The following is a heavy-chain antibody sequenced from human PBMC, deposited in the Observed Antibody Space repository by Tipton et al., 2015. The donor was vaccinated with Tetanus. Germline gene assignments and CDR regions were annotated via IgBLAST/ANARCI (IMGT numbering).Heavy chain of an antibody. V-gene: IGHV5-51*01. J-gene: IGHJ4*02. CDR3: ARGPGTRGDFDC. CDR1: GYSFTSYW. D-gene: IGHD3-10*01. CDR2: IYPGDSDT. Sequence: QLVQSGAEVKKPGESLKISCKGSGYSFTSYWIGWVRQMPGKGLEWMGIIYPGDSDTRYSPSSQGQVTISADKSISTAYLQWSSVEAWGPAMYSCARGPGTRGDFDCWGLGTLATVSS.